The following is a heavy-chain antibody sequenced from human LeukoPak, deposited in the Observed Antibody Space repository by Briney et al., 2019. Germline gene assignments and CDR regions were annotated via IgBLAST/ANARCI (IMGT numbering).Heavy chain of an antibody. J-gene: IGHJ4*02. CDR3: AKDGNDYTYYFDY. D-gene: IGHD4-11*01. CDR1: GFTFSSYG. CDR2: ISYDGGNK. Sequence: QSGGSLRLSCAASGFTFSSYGMHWVRQAPGKGLEWVAVISYDGGNKYYADSVKGRFTISRDNSKNTLYLQMNSLRAEDTAVYYCAKDGNDYTYYFDYWGQGTLVTVSS. V-gene: IGHV3-30*18.